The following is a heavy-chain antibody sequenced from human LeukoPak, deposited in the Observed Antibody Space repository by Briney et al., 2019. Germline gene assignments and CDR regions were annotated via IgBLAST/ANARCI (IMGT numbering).Heavy chain of an antibody. D-gene: IGHD1-26*01. CDR2: INPSGGST. V-gene: IGHV1-46*01. Sequence: ASVKVSCKASGYTFTSYYMHWVRQAPGQGLEWMGIINPSGGSTSYAQKFQGRVTMTRDTSTSTVYMELSSLRSEDTAVYYCAREVPYLVGATYYFDYWGQGTLVTVSS. CDR1: GYTFTSYY. CDR3: AREVPYLVGATYYFDY. J-gene: IGHJ4*02.